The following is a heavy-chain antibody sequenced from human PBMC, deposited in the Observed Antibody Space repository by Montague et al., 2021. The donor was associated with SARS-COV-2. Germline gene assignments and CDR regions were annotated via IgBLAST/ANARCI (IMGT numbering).Heavy chain of an antibody. CDR3: ARQDIQLRFDL. J-gene: IGHJ2*01. V-gene: IGHV4-39*01. D-gene: IGHD1-1*01. Sequence: SETLSLTCTVSSGSISSDIYYWGWIRQPPGKGPEWIGGSRYGGTSYYNPSLKSRVTISIDTSKNQCSLKMTAVTAAGTAVYFCARQDIQLRFDLWGRGTLVTVSS. CDR2: SRYGGTS. CDR1: SGSISSDIYY.